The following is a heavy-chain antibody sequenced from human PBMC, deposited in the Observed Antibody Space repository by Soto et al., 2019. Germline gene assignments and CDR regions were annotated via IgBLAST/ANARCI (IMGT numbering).Heavy chain of an antibody. V-gene: IGHV1-69*01. CDR2: IIPIFGTA. J-gene: IGHJ4*02. Sequence: QVQLVQSGAEVKKPGSSVKVSCKASGGTFSSYAISWVRQAPGQGLEWMGGIIPIFGTANYAQKFQGRVTITADESTSTAYMELSSLRSEDTAVYYCARDVSGLQRATKETRFDYWGQGTLVTVSS. CDR3: ARDVSGLQRATKETRFDY. CDR1: GGTFSSYA. D-gene: IGHD4-4*01.